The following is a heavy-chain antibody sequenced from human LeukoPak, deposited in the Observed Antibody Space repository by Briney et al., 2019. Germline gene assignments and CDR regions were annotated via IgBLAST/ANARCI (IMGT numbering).Heavy chain of an antibody. CDR1: GGSISSYY. CDR3: ARRAFSSGYYYFDY. V-gene: IGHV4-59*08. Sequence: SDTLSLTCTVSGGSISSYYWSWIRQPPGKGLEWIGYIYYSGSTNYNPSLKSRVTISVDTSKNQFSLKLSSVTAADTAVYYCARRAFSSGYYYFDYWGQGTLVTVSS. D-gene: IGHD3-22*01. CDR2: IYYSGST. J-gene: IGHJ4*02.